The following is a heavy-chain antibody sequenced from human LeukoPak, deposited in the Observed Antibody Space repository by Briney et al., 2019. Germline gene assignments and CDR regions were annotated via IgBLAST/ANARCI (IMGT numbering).Heavy chain of an antibody. Sequence: GASVKVSCKASGYTFTSYAMHWVRQAPGQRLEWMGWINAGNGNTKYSQEFQGRVTITRDTSASTAYMELSSLRSEDMAVYYCARGHQPSRQWPGWYFDYWGQGTLVTVSS. J-gene: IGHJ4*02. V-gene: IGHV1-3*03. D-gene: IGHD6-19*01. CDR3: ARGHQPSRQWPGWYFDY. CDR2: INAGNGNT. CDR1: GYTFTSYA.